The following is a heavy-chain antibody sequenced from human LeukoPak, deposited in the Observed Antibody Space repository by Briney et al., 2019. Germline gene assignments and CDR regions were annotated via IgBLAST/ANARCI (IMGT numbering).Heavy chain of an antibody. CDR1: GFPFNTYV. CDR3: AKDRVAAAATGWYYFDS. CDR2: INGGGSNT. J-gene: IGHJ4*02. Sequence: GGSLRLSCAASGFPFNTYVMSWVRQAPGKGLEWVSAINGGGSNTYYADSVKGRFTISRDNSKNMVYLQMNNLRADDTAVYYCAKDRVAAAATGWYYFDSWGQGTLVTVSS. V-gene: IGHV3-23*01. D-gene: IGHD6-13*01.